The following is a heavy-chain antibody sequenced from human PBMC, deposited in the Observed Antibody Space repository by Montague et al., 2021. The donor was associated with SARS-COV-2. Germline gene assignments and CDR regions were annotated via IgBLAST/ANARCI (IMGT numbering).Heavy chain of an antibody. D-gene: IGHD1-7*01. CDR1: RGSFSGFF. CDR2: ITDEGKT. Sequence: SETLSLTCAVNRGSFSGFFWTWIRQAPGKGLEWIGEITDEGKTHYRPALKSRVAMSVDKAKNQISLALGSVTAADTAGYYCARGRPVSGTLQHCEWLTSSAIDIWGQGTLVIVSS. V-gene: IGHV4-34*01. CDR3: ARGRPVSGTLQHCEWLTSSAIDI. J-gene: IGHJ3*02.